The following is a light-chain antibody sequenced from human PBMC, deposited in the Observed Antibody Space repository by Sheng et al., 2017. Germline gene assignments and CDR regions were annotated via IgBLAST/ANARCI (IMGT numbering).Light chain of an antibody. CDR3: QQYGQTPIT. V-gene: IGKV3-20*01. Sequence: EVVMTQFPATLSVSPGESATLSCTASQSVDRNLAWYQQKPGQAPKVVIYGTSSRATGISDRFSGSGSGTDFTLTISRLEPEDFAVYYCQQYGQTPITFGQGTRLEIK. CDR1: QSVDRN. J-gene: IGKJ5*01. CDR2: GTS.